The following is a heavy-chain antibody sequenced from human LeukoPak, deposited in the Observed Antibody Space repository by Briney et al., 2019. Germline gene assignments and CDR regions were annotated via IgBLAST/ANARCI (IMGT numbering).Heavy chain of an antibody. Sequence: SETLSLTCSVSGDSITSRSYSWGWVRQPPGKGLEWIGHVHYSGTADYNASLKSRVTISLDTSKNQFSLKVTSVTAADTAVYYCARLDSVGGGDFWGQGTLVTVSS. CDR2: VHYSGTA. D-gene: IGHD2-15*01. CDR3: ARLDSVGGGDF. J-gene: IGHJ4*02. V-gene: IGHV4-39*01. CDR1: GDSITSRSYS.